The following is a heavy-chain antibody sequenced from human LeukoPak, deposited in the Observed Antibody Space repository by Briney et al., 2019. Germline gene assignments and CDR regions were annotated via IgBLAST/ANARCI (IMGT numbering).Heavy chain of an antibody. CDR3: AEGGDIVATH. CDR1: GFTFSSYG. V-gene: IGHV3-30*02. Sequence: PGGSLRLSCAASGFTFSSYGMHWVRQAPGKGLEWVAFIRYDGSNKYYADSVKGRFTISRDNSKNTLYLQMNSLRAEDTAVYYCAEGGDIVATHWGQGTLVTVSS. D-gene: IGHD5-12*01. J-gene: IGHJ4*02. CDR2: IRYDGSNK.